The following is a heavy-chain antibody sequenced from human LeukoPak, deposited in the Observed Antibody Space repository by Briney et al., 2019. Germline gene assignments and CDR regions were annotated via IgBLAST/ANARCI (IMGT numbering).Heavy chain of an antibody. Sequence: ASVKVSCKASGYTFTSYDINWVRQATGQGLEGMGWMNPNSGNTGYAQKFQGRVTMTRNTSISTAYMELSSLRSEDTAVYYCARERGIAAAGDIWGQGTMVTVSS. CDR1: GYTFTSYD. V-gene: IGHV1-8*01. D-gene: IGHD6-13*01. CDR2: MNPNSGNT. CDR3: ARERGIAAAGDI. J-gene: IGHJ3*02.